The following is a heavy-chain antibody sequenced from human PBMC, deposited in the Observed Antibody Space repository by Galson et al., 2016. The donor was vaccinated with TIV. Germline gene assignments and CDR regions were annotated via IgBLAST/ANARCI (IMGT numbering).Heavy chain of an antibody. Sequence: SVKVSCKASGGTFSSFALNWVRQAPGQGLEWIGEIIPGFGTVRYAQKFQARVTITADESATTSVMELSSLTSDDTAVYYCASTSYTPMGYWGQGTLVTVSS. D-gene: IGHD5-18*01. CDR2: IIPGFGTV. V-gene: IGHV1-69*13. J-gene: IGHJ4*01. CDR3: ASTSYTPMGY. CDR1: GGTFSSFA.